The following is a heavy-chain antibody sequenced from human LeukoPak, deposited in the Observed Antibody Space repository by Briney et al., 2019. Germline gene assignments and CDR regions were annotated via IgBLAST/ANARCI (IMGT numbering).Heavy chain of an antibody. J-gene: IGHJ6*02. CDR1: GFTFSSYG. V-gene: IGHV3-30*18. CDR3: AKGMECRGGYYDYYGMDV. D-gene: IGHD3-3*01. CDR2: ISYDGSNK. Sequence: QTGGSLRLSCAVSGFTFSSYGMHWLRQAPGQGREWLAVISYDGSNKYYADYVKGRFTISRDNSKNTLYLEMNSLRAEATAVYYCAKGMECRGGYYDYYGMDVWGQGTTVTVSS.